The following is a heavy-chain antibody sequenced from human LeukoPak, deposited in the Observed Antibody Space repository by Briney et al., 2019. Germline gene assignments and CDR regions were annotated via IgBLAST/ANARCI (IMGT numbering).Heavy chain of an antibody. Sequence: SETLSLTCTVSGGSISSSSYYWSWIRQPAGKGLEWIGRIYTSGSTNYNPSLKSRVTISVDTSKNQFSLKLSSVTAADTAVYYCARESSYAFDIWGQGTMVTVSS. CDR2: IYTSGST. CDR1: GGSISSSSYY. J-gene: IGHJ3*02. V-gene: IGHV4-61*02. CDR3: ARESSYAFDI.